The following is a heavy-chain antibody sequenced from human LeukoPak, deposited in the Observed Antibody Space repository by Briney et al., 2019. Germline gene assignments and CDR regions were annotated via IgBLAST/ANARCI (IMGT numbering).Heavy chain of an antibody. D-gene: IGHD4-11*01. V-gene: IGHV4-59*12. CDR2: IYYSGST. Sequence: SETLSLTCTVSGGSISSYYWSWIRQPPGKGLEWIGYIYYSGSTNYNPSLKSRVTISVDTSKNQFSLKLSSVTAADTAVYYCARRGTTWGQGTLVTVSS. CDR1: GGSISSYY. J-gene: IGHJ4*02. CDR3: ARRGTT.